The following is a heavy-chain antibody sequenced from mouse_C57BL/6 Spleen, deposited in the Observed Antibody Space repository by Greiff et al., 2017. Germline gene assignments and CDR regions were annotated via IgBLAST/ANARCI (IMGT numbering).Heavy chain of an antibody. CDR3: ARRGDYGSSFDY. CDR1: GFTFSSYT. D-gene: IGHD1-1*01. Sequence: EVKVVESGGGLVKPGGSLKLSCAASGFTFSSYTMSWVRQTPEKRLEWVATISGGGGNTYYPDSVKGRFTISRDNAKNTLYLQMSSLRSEDTALYYCARRGDYGSSFDYWGQGTTRTVSS. J-gene: IGHJ2*01. V-gene: IGHV5-9*01. CDR2: ISGGGGNT.